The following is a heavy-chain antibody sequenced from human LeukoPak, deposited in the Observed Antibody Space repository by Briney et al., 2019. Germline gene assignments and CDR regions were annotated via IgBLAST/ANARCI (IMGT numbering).Heavy chain of an antibody. V-gene: IGHV3-66*01. D-gene: IGHD5-24*01. CDR3: ASRDKGYYYGMDV. Sequence: QPGGSLRLSCAASGFTVSSNYMSWVRHTPGKGLEWVSLIYSGGSTYYPDSVKGRFTISRDNSKNTLYLQMNSLRAEDTAVYYCASRDKGYYYGMDVWGQGTTVTVSS. CDR2: IYSGGST. CDR1: GFTVSSNY. J-gene: IGHJ6*02.